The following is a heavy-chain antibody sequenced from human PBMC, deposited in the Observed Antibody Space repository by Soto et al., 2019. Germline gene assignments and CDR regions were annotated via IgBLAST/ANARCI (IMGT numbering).Heavy chain of an antibody. Sequence: QVQLVQSGAEVKKPGASVKVSCKASGYTFTGYYMHWVRQAPGQGLEWMGWINPNSGGTNYAQKFQGWVTMTRDTSISPAYMELRRLSSDDTAVYYCGGGDLLAWAYWGQGTLVTVSS. J-gene: IGHJ4*02. CDR3: GGGDLLAWAY. V-gene: IGHV1-2*04. CDR1: GYTFTGYY. D-gene: IGHD3-16*01. CDR2: INPNSGGT.